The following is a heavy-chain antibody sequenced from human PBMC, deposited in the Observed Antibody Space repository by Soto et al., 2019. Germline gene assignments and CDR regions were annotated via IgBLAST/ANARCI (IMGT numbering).Heavy chain of an antibody. V-gene: IGHV3-33*01. CDR3: ARDPYYDFWSGYADYYGMDV. Sequence: GGSLRLSCAASGFTFSSYGMHWVRQAPGKGLEWVAVIWYDGSNKYYADSVKGRFTISRDNSKNTLYLQMNSLRAEDTAVYYCARDPYYDFWSGYADYYGMDVWGQGTTVTVSS. CDR2: IWYDGSNK. CDR1: GFTFSSYG. D-gene: IGHD3-3*01. J-gene: IGHJ6*02.